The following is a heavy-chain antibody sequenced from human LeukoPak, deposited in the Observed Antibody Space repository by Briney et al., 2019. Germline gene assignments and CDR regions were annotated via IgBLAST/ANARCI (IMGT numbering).Heavy chain of an antibody. CDR3: AKEFVWNPHCFDP. CDR1: GYTFTTYY. V-gene: IGHV1-46*01. J-gene: IGHJ5*02. D-gene: IGHD1-1*01. Sequence: GASVKVSCKASGYTFTTYYVHWVRQAPGQGLEWMGIINPSGGSTTYAQKFRGRLTMTRDMSTSTVYMELSSLRSEDTAVYYCAKEFVWNPHCFDPWGQGTLVTVSS. CDR2: INPSGGST.